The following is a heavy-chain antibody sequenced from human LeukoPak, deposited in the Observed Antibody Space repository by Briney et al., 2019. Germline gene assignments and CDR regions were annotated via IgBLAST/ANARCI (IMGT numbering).Heavy chain of an antibody. Sequence: GESLQISCKGSGYSFTNYWITWVRQMPGKGLEWMGRIDPSDSYTNYSPSFQGHVTISTDKSISTAYLQWSGLKASDTAMYYCATNTMFRGIHAFDIWGQGTMVTVSS. CDR1: GYSFTNYW. J-gene: IGHJ3*02. CDR2: IDPSDSYT. D-gene: IGHD3-10*01. CDR3: ATNTMFRGIHAFDI. V-gene: IGHV5-10-1*01.